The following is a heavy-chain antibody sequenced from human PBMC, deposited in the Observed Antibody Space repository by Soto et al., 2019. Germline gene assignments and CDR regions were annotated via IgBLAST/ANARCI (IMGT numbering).Heavy chain of an antibody. CDR3: ARGDGYIFDY. Sequence: QVQLVQSGAEVKKPGASVKVSCKASGYTFISYDINWVRQATGQGLEWMGWMNPNTGDTGYAQKFQGSVTITRNTSINTATLELSRLRSDDTAVYFCARGDGYIFDYWGQGTLVTVSS. V-gene: IGHV1-8*01. CDR2: MNPNTGDT. D-gene: IGHD5-12*01. J-gene: IGHJ4*02. CDR1: GYTFISYD.